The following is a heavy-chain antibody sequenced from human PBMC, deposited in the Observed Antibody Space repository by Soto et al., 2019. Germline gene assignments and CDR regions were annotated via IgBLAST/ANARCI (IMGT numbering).Heavy chain of an antibody. V-gene: IGHV3-33*01. CDR2: IYYDGSNE. CDR1: VFTFSNYG. D-gene: IGHD6-19*01. CDR3: ARARLMYSTGWYSFDY. Sequence: GGSLRLSCASSVFTFSNYGMHCVRHSPGKGPEWLAVIYYDGSNEDYADSVKGRFTISRDNSKNTLYLQMNSLRAEDTAVYYCARARLMYSTGWYSFDYWGQGALVTVSS. J-gene: IGHJ4*02.